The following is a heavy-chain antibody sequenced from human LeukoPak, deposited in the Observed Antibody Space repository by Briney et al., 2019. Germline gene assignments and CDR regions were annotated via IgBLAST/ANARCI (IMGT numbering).Heavy chain of an antibody. V-gene: IGHV4-39*01. J-gene: IGHJ4*02. CDR1: VGSISTSSYY. Sequence: SETLSLTCTVSVGSISTSSYYWGWIRQPPGKGLEWFGTIYYSGSTYYNPSLKSRVTISVDTSKNQFSLKLSSVTAADTAVYYCARYYCVGGSCWDYYFDYWGQGTLVTVSS. CDR3: ARYYCVGGSCWDYYFDY. CDR2: IYYSGST. D-gene: IGHD2-15*01.